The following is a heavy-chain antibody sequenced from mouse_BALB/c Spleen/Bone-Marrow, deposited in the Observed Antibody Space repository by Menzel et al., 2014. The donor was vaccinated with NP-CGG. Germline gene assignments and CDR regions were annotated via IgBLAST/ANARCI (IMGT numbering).Heavy chain of an antibody. J-gene: IGHJ1*01. CDR1: GFTLTDYY. CDR3: ARDRNYDINWYFDV. D-gene: IGHD1-1*01. Sequence: EVQRVESGGGLVQPGGSLRLSCVTSGFTLTDYYMSWVRQPPGKALEWLGFIRNKANGYTTEYSASVKGRFTIPRDNSQSILYLQMNILRTEDSATYYCARDRNYDINWYFDVWGAGTTVTVSS. CDR2: IRNKANGYTT. V-gene: IGHV7-3*02.